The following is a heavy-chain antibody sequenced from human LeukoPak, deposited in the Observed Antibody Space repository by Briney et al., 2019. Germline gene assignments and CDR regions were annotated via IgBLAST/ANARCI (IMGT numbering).Heavy chain of an antibody. CDR2: IYHSGST. V-gene: IGHV4-4*02. J-gene: IGHJ6*03. Sequence: SETLSLTCAVSGGSISSSNWWSWVRQPPGKGQEWIGEIYHSGSTNYNPSLKSRVTISVDKSKNQFSLKLSSVTAADTAVYYSATHRTLGYCSGGSCYQTGYYMDVWGKGTTVTVSS. D-gene: IGHD2-15*01. CDR3: ATHRTLGYCSGGSCYQTGYYMDV. CDR1: GGSISSSNW.